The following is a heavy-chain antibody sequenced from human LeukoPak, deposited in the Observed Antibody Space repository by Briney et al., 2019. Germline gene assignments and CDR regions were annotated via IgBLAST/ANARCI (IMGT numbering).Heavy chain of an antibody. CDR1: GGSISSYY. Sequence: SETLSLTCTVSGGSISSYYWSWIRQPPGKGLEWIGYIYYSGSTYYNPSLKSRVTISVDTSKNQFSLKLSSVTAADTAVYYCARDSGGYSRTGVYYYYGMDVWGQGTTVTVSS. CDR3: ARDSGGYSRTGVYYYYGMDV. J-gene: IGHJ6*02. CDR2: IYYSGST. D-gene: IGHD5-18*01. V-gene: IGHV4-59*12.